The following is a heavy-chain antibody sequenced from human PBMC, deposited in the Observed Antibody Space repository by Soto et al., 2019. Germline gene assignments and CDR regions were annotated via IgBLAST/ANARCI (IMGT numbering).Heavy chain of an antibody. CDR1: GFKFSSYW. Sequence: EVQLVESGGDLIQPGGSLRLSCATSGFKFSSYWMHWVRQTPGKGLVWVSRIDNDGSSTVYADSVKGRFTISRDNDKKTLYLQMNSLRAEDTAVYYCARGGTYCSPTSCYFDYWGQGTLVTVSS. V-gene: IGHV3-74*01. CDR3: ARGGTYCSPTSCYFDY. D-gene: IGHD2-2*01. CDR2: IDNDGSST. J-gene: IGHJ4*02.